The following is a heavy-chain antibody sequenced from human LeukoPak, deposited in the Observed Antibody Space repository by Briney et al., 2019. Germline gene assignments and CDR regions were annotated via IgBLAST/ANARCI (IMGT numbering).Heavy chain of an antibody. Sequence: GGSLRLSCAASGFTFSSYWMSWVRQAPGKGLEWVANIKQDGSEKYYVDSVKGRFTISRDNSKNTLYLQMNSLRAEDTAVYYCAKEKMATIYYFDYWGQGTLVTVSS. D-gene: IGHD5-24*01. CDR2: IKQDGSEK. CDR3: AKEKMATIYYFDY. J-gene: IGHJ4*02. CDR1: GFTFSSYW. V-gene: IGHV3-7*01.